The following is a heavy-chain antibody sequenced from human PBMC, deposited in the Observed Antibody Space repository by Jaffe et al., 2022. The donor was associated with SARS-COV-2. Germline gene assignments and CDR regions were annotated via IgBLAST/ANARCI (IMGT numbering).Heavy chain of an antibody. D-gene: IGHD2-21*02. J-gene: IGHJ3*02. CDR2: ISSSSSTI. CDR3: ARDTVYCGGDCYDAFDI. Sequence: EVQLVESGGGLVQPGGSLRLSCAASGFTFSSYSMNWVRQAPGKGLEWVSYISSSSSTIYYADSVKGRFTISRDNAKNSLYLQMNSLRDEDTAVYYCARDTVYCGGDCYDAFDIWGQGTMVTVSS. V-gene: IGHV3-48*02. CDR1: GFTFSSYS.